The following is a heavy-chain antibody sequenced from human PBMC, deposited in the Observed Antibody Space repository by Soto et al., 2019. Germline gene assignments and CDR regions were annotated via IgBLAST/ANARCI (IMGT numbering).Heavy chain of an antibody. CDR1: GGSISSGGYY. J-gene: IGHJ3*02. CDR3: ARILLYCSGGSCYSRNAFDI. CDR2: IYYSGST. D-gene: IGHD2-15*01. V-gene: IGHV4-31*03. Sequence: QVQLQESGPGLVKPSQTLSLTCTVSGGSISSGGYYWSWIRQHPGKGLEWIGYIYYSGSTYYNPYLKSRVTISVDTSKNQFSLKLSSVTAADTAVYYCARILLYCSGGSCYSRNAFDIWGQGTMVTVSS.